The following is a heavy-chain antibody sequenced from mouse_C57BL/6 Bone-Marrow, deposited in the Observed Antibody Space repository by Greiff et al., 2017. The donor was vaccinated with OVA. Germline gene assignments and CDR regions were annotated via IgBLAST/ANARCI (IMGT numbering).Heavy chain of an antibody. CDR2: IYSDDAK. D-gene: IGHD2-4*01. V-gene: IGHV8-12*01. J-gene: IGHJ1*03. Sequence: QVTLKVSGPGILQSSQTLSLTCSFSGFSLSTSGMGVSWIRQPSGKGLEWLAHIYSDDAKSYHPSLKSRLTIAKYTSRNQVFLKITSLDTADTATYDCARDDYDEYFDVWGTGTTVTVSS. CDR1: GFSLSTSGMG. CDR3: ARDDYDEYFDV.